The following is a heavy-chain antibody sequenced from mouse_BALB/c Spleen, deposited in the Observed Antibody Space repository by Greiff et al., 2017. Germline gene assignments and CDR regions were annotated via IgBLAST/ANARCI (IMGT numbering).Heavy chain of an antibody. CDR1: GFTFSSYA. Sequence: VKLVESGGGLVKPGGSLKLSCAASGFTFSSYAMSWVRQTPEKRLEWVATISSGGSYTYYPDSVKGRFTISRDNAKNTLYLQMSSLRSEDTAMYYCARHQAYWGQGTLVTVSA. CDR3: ARHQAY. CDR2: ISSGGSYT. J-gene: IGHJ3*01. V-gene: IGHV5-9-3*01.